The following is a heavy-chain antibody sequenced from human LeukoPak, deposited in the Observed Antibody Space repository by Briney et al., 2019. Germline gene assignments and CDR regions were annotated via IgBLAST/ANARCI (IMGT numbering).Heavy chain of an antibody. CDR2: INHSGST. Sequence: SETLSLTCAVYGGSFSGYYWSWIRQPPGKGLKWIGAINHSGSTNYNPSLKSRVTISVDTSKNQFSLKLSSVTAADTAVYYCTRGPSGSYYLRSGIYYFDYWGQGTLVTVSS. V-gene: IGHV4-34*01. CDR1: GGSFSGYY. D-gene: IGHD1-26*01. CDR3: TRGPSGSYYLRSGIYYFDY. J-gene: IGHJ4*02.